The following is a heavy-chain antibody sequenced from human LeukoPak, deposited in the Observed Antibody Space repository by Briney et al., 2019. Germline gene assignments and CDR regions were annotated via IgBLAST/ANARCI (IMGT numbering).Heavy chain of an antibody. CDR1: GYTFTSYD. Sequence: GASVKVSCMASGYTFTSYDINWVRQATGQGLEWMGWMNPNSGNTGYAQKFQGRVTMTRNTSISTAYMELSSLRSEDTAVYYCARLYSSGWYDGDYWGQGTLVTVSS. V-gene: IGHV1-8*01. CDR2: MNPNSGNT. D-gene: IGHD6-19*01. J-gene: IGHJ4*02. CDR3: ARLYSSGWYDGDY.